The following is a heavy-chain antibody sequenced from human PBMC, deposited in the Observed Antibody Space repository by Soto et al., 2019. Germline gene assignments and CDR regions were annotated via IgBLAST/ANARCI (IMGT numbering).Heavy chain of an antibody. J-gene: IGHJ4*02. D-gene: IGHD3-3*01. Sequence: PSETLSLTCTFSGASIPYGGYSWSWIRQPPGKGLEWIGYISHLENTFYNPSFQSRLTLSIDRSKNQFSLNLASVSAADTAVYYCARMEAQGNLHEYFEYWGQGILVTVSS. V-gene: IGHV4-30-2*01. CDR3: ARMEAQGNLHEYFEY. CDR1: GASIPYGGYS. CDR2: ISHLENT.